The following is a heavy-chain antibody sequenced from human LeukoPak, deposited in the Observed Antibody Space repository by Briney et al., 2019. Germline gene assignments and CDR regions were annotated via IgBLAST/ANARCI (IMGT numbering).Heavy chain of an antibody. Sequence: PSETLSLTCTVSGGSISCYYWSWIRQPPGKGLEWIGYIYYSGSTNYNPSLKSRVTISVDTSKNQFSLKLSSVTAADTAVYYCARGWGNWYFDLWGRGTLVTVSS. D-gene: IGHD6-19*01. CDR2: IYYSGST. J-gene: IGHJ2*01. V-gene: IGHV4-59*01. CDR1: GGSISCYY. CDR3: ARGWGNWYFDL.